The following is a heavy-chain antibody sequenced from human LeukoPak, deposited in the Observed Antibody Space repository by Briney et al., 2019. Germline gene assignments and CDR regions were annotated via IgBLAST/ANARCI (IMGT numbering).Heavy chain of an antibody. CDR3: ARVMANWNGPTENYDAFDI. V-gene: IGHV3-21*01. J-gene: IGHJ3*02. CDR1: GFTFSSYS. D-gene: IGHD1-20*01. Sequence: PGGSLRLSCAASGFTFSSYSMNWVRQAPGKGLEWVSSISSSSSYIYYADSVKGRFTISRDNAKNSLYLQMNSLRAEDTAVYYCARVMANWNGPTENYDAFDIWGQGTMVTVSS. CDR2: ISSSSSYI.